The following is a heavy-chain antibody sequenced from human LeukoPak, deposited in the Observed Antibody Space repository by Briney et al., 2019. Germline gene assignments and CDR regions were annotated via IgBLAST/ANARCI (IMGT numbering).Heavy chain of an antibody. CDR2: IYYSGST. J-gene: IGHJ3*02. V-gene: IGHV4-59*01. CDR3: ARVLGRDVRSAFDI. D-gene: IGHD3-10*02. CDR1: GGSISSYY. Sequence: SETLSRTCTVSGGSISSYYWSWIRQPPGKGLEWIGYIYYSGSTNYNPSLKSRVTISVDTSKNQFSLKLSSVTAADTAVYYCARVLGRDVRSAFDIWGQGTMVTVSS.